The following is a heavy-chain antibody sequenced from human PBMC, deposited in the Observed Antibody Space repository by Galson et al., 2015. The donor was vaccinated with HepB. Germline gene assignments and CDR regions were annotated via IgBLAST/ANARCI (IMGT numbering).Heavy chain of an antibody. J-gene: IGHJ4*02. CDR1: GFIFSSYE. V-gene: IGHV3-48*03. CDR3: AKNVDYSKWRLFFDY. CDR2: ISRSGSHT. D-gene: IGHD4-11*01. Sequence: SLRLSCAVSGFIFSSYEMNWVRQAPGKGLEWVSYISRSGSHTYYADSVKGRFTISRDNAKNSLYLQMNSLRAEDTAVYYCAKNVDYSKWRLFFDYWGQGTLVTVSS.